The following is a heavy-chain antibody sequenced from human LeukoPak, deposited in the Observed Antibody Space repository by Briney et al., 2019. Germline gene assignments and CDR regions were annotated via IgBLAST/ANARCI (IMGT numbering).Heavy chain of an antibody. CDR1: GFTFSSYE. CDR3: ATPYYYYYYYMDV. CDR2: ISSSGSTI. V-gene: IGHV3-48*03. J-gene: IGHJ6*03. Sequence: SGGSLRLSCAASGFTFSSYEMNWVRQAPGKGLEGVSYISSSGSTIYYADSVKGRFTISRDNAKNSLYLQMNSLRAEDTAVYYCATPYYYYYYYMDVWGKGTTVTVSS.